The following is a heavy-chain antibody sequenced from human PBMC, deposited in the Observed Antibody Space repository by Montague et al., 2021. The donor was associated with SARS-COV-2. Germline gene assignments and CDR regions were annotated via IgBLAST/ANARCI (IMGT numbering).Heavy chain of an antibody. Sequence: SETLSLTCTVSGGSISSFYWSWFRQPPGKGLEWIGYISDSGSTSYNPSLTSRVTMSVDTSTNQFSLKVNSVTAADTVVYYCARHYSATLPAVYWGQGTLVTVSS. CDR1: GGSISSFY. CDR2: ISDSGST. D-gene: IGHD2-15*01. V-gene: IGHV4-59*08. J-gene: IGHJ4*02. CDR3: ARHYSATLPAVY.